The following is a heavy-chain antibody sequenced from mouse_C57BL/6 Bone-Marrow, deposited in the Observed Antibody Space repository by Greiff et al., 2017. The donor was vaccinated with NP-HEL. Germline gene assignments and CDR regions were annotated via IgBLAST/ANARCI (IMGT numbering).Heavy chain of an antibody. CDR1: GYAFSSSW. CDR3: ARRRGFSY. J-gene: IGHJ3*01. V-gene: IGHV1-82*01. Sequence: QVHVKQSGPELVKPGASVKISCKASGYAFSSSWMNWVKQRPGKGLEWIGRIYPGDGDTNYNGKFKGKATLTADKSSSTAYMQLSSLTSEDSAVYFCARRRGFSYWGQGTLVTVSA. CDR2: IYPGDGDT.